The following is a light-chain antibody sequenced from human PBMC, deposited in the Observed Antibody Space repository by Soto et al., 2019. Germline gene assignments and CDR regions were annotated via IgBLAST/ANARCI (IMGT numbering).Light chain of an antibody. Sequence: EIVMTQSPATLSVSPGERATLSCRASQSVSSSYLTWYQQKPGQAPRLLIYGASTRATSIPARFSGSGSGTDFTLTISSLQPEDFAVYYCQQDYNSFGQGTRLEI. J-gene: IGKJ5*01. V-gene: IGKV3D-7*01. CDR2: GAS. CDR1: QSVSSSY. CDR3: QQDYNS.